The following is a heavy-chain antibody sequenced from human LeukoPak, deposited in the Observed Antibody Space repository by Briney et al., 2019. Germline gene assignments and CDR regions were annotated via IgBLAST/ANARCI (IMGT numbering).Heavy chain of an antibody. CDR3: ARGLGRQQLVSPFDY. V-gene: IGHV4-38-2*02. D-gene: IGHD6-13*01. J-gene: IGHJ4*02. CDR1: GYSISSGYY. CDR2: IYHSGTI. Sequence: SETLSLTCTVSGYSISSGYYWDWIRQPPGKGLEWLAGIYHSGTIYYNPSLKSPVAISVDKTKTQFSLQLTSVTAADRAVYCCARGLGRQQLVSPFDYWGQGNLVTVSS.